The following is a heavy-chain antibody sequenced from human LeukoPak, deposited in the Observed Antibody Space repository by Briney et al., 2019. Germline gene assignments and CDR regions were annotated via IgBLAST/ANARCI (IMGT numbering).Heavy chain of an antibody. CDR1: GGSISSGDYY. CDR3: ARRAAAAGTFFDY. Sequence: SETLSLTCTVSGGSISSGDYYWSWIRQPPGKGLEWIGYIYYSGSTYYNPSLKSRVTISVDTSKNQFSLKLSSVTAADTAVYYCARRAAAAGTFFDYWGQGTLVTVSS. V-gene: IGHV4-30-4*01. J-gene: IGHJ4*02. D-gene: IGHD6-13*01. CDR2: IYYSGST.